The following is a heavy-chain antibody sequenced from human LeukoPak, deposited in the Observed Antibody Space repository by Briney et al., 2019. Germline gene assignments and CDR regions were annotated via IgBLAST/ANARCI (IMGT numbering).Heavy chain of an antibody. D-gene: IGHD3-22*01. J-gene: IGHJ5*02. CDR1: GFIFNNYG. CDR2: ISNDGGGT. V-gene: IGHV3-23*01. Sequence: GGSLRLSCAASGFIFNNYGLIWVRQAPGKGLEWVSAISNDGGGTNYADFVKGRFTISRDNSKNTLFLQMNSLRAEDTALYYCAKGSSGYFVDLWGQGTLVTVS. CDR3: AKGSSGYFVDL.